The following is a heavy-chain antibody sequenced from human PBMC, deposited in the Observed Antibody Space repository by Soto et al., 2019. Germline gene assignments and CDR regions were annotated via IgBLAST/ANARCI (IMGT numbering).Heavy chain of an antibody. D-gene: IGHD2-2*01. CDR3: AKGQDIVLVPAADNWFDP. V-gene: IGHV3-9*01. CDR1: GFTFDDYA. J-gene: IGHJ5*02. Sequence: EVQLVESGGGLVQPGRSLRLSCAASGFTFDDYAMHWVRQAPGKGLEWVSGISWNSGSIGYADSVKGRFTISRDNAKNSLYLQMNSLRADDTALYYCAKGQDIVLVPAADNWFDPWGQGTLVTVSS. CDR2: ISWNSGSI.